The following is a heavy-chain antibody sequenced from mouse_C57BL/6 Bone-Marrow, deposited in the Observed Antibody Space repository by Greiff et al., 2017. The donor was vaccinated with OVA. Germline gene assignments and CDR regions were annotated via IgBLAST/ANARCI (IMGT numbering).Heavy chain of an antibody. CDR1: GFNIKNTY. J-gene: IGHJ2*01. CDR2: IDPANGNT. D-gene: IGHD1-1*01. CDR3: ARGRIYYGSSYGFDY. Sequence: VQLQQSVAELVRPGASVKLSCTASGFNIKNTYMHWVKQRPEQGLEWIGRIDPANGNTKYSPKFQGKATITADTSSNTAYLQLSSLTSEDTAIYYCARGRIYYGSSYGFDYWGQGTTLTVSS. V-gene: IGHV14-3*01.